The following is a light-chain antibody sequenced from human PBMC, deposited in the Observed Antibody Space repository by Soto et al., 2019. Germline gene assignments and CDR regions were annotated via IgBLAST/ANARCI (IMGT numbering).Light chain of an antibody. CDR2: DVS. CDR3: GSYTSSSTV. Sequence: QSALPQPASVSGSPGQSITISCTGTSNDVGGYNYVSWYQQHPGKAPKLMIYDVSNRPSGVSNRFSGSKSGNTASLTISGLQAEDEADYYCGSYTSSSTVFGGGTQLTVL. CDR1: SNDVGGYNY. J-gene: IGLJ2*01. V-gene: IGLV2-14*03.